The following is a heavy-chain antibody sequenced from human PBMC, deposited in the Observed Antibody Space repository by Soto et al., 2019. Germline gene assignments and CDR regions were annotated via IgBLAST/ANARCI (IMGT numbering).Heavy chain of an antibody. Sequence: QVQLVQSGAEVKKPGASVKVSCKASGYTFTSYGVSWVRQAPGQGLEWMGWISADNGNTNYAQKLQGRVTMTTDTSTSTAYMELRSLRSDDTAVYYCAREKYYYDSSGYRDAFDIWGQGTMVTVSS. CDR1: GYTFTSYG. CDR2: ISADNGNT. D-gene: IGHD3-22*01. V-gene: IGHV1-18*04. CDR3: AREKYYYDSSGYRDAFDI. J-gene: IGHJ3*02.